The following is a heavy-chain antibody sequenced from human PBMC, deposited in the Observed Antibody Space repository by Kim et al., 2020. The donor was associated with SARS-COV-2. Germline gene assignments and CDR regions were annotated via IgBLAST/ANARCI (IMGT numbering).Heavy chain of an antibody. D-gene: IGHD3-22*01. Sequence: ASVKVSCKASGYTFTGYYMHWVRQAPGQGLEWMGWINPNSGGTNYAQKFQGRVTMTRDTSISTAYMELSRLRSDDTAVYYCARTPQKYYYDSSGSNWFDPWGQGTLVTVSS. V-gene: IGHV1-2*02. CDR3: ARTPQKYYYDSSGSNWFDP. J-gene: IGHJ5*02. CDR1: GYTFTGYY. CDR2: INPNSGGT.